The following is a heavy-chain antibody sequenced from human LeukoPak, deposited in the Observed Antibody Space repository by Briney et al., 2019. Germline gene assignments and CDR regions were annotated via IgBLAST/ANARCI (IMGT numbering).Heavy chain of an antibody. V-gene: IGHV5-51*01. CDR2: IYPGDSDT. CDR3: ARLWELPDPWFDP. J-gene: IGHJ5*02. Sequence: KNGESLKIPCKGSGYSFTSYWIGWVRQMPGKGLEWMGIIYPGDSDTRYSPSLQGQVTISADKSISTAYLQWSSLKASDTAMYYCARLWELPDPWFDPWGQGTLVTVSS. CDR1: GYSFTSYW. D-gene: IGHD1-26*01.